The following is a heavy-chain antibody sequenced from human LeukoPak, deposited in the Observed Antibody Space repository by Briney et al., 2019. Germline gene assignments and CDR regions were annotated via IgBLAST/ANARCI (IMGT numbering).Heavy chain of an antibody. D-gene: IGHD2-2*02. J-gene: IGHJ4*02. Sequence: PGGSLRLSCAASGFTVSSNYMSWVRQAPGKGLEWVSVIYSGGSTYYADSVKGRFTISRDNSKNTLYLQMNSLLAEDTAVYYCAKMRAVGVAAAINYWGQGTLVTVSS. V-gene: IGHV3-53*01. CDR2: IYSGGST. CDR3: AKMRAVGVAAAINY. CDR1: GFTVSSNY.